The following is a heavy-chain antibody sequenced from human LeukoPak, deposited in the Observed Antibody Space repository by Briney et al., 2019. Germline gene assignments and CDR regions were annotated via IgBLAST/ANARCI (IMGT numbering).Heavy chain of an antibody. CDR3: ATVTKVDFDY. CDR1: GFTFSSYT. CDR2: VSVDGIGR. Sequence: GGSLRLSCAASGFTFSSYTMYWFRQAPGKGLEWVASVSVDGIGRYFPGSVEGRFTISRDNSKNTVYLQMNNVRIEDTAVYFCATVTKVDFDYWGQGTLVTVSS. J-gene: IGHJ4*02. D-gene: IGHD4-11*01. V-gene: IGHV3-30*04.